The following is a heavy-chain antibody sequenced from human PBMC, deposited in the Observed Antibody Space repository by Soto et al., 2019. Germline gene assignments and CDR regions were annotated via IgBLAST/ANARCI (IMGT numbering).Heavy chain of an antibody. J-gene: IGHJ6*02. CDR3: ARARVWDTYYYGMDV. Sequence: QVQLQESGPGLVKPSQTLSLTCTVSGGSISSGGYYWSWIRQHPGKGLEWIGYIYYSGSTYYNPSLKSRVTISVDTSKNQSSLKLSSVTAADTAVYYCARARVWDTYYYGMDVWGQGTTVTVSS. D-gene: IGHD5-18*01. V-gene: IGHV4-31*03. CDR2: IYYSGST. CDR1: GGSISSGGYY.